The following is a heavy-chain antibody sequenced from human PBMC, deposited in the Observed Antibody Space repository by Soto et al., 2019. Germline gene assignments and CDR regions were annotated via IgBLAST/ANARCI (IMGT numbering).Heavy chain of an antibody. D-gene: IGHD4-17*01. Sequence: QVQLQESGPGLVKPSETLSLTCTVSGGSISGYYWSWIRQPPGKGLEWIGEINHSGSTNYNPSLKSRVTISVDTSKNQFSLKLSSVTAADTAVYYCAVTVYGDYDWGQGTLVTVSS. J-gene: IGHJ4*02. CDR3: AVTVYGDYD. V-gene: IGHV4-34*01. CDR2: INHSGST. CDR1: GGSISGYY.